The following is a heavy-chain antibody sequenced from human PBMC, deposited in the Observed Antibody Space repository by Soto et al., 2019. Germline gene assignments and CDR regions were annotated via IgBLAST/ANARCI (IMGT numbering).Heavy chain of an antibody. Sequence: LSLTCTFSGGSISSSSYYWGWIRQPPGKGLEWIGSIYYSGSTYYNPSLKSRVTISVDTSKNQFSLKLSSVTAADTAVYYCASIAAASLGYPGWFDPWGQGTLVTVSS. J-gene: IGHJ5*02. CDR2: IYYSGST. D-gene: IGHD6-13*01. CDR1: GGSISSSSYY. CDR3: ASIAAASLGYPGWFDP. V-gene: IGHV4-39*01.